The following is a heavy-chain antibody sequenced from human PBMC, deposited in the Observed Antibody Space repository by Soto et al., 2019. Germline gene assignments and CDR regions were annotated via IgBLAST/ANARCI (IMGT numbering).Heavy chain of an antibody. CDR2: IYSGGST. CDR3: ARVGRYYGSGRYYFDY. CDR1: GFTVSSNY. Sequence: EVQLVESGGGLVQPGGSLRLSCAAYGFTVSSNYMSWVRQAPGKGQEWVSVIYSGGSTYYADSVKGRFTISRDNSKNTLYLQMNSLRAEDTAVYYCARVGRYYGSGRYYFDYWGQGTLVTVSS. J-gene: IGHJ4*02. D-gene: IGHD3-10*01. V-gene: IGHV3-66*01.